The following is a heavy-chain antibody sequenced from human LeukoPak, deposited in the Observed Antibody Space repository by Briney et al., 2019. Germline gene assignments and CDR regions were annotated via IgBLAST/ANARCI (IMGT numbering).Heavy chain of an antibody. CDR1: GYSISSGYY. Sequence: SETLSLTCTISGYSISSGYYWGWIRQPPGKGLEWIGSIYHSGSTYYNPSLKGRVTISVDTSKNQFSLKLSSVTAADTAVYYCARVRITIFGVVIEGGNYFDYWGQGTLVTVSS. V-gene: IGHV4-38-2*02. D-gene: IGHD3-3*01. CDR3: ARVRITIFGVVIEGGNYFDY. CDR2: IYHSGST. J-gene: IGHJ4*02.